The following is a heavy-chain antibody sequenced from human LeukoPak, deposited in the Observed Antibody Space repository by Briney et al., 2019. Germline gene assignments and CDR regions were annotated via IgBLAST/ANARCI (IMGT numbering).Heavy chain of an antibody. CDR3: ASPGYSSSWYPLGY. J-gene: IGHJ4*02. V-gene: IGHV1-69*05. CDR1: GYTFTSYD. CDR2: IIPIFGTA. Sequence: ASVKVSCKASGYTFTSYDINWVRQATGQGLEWMGGIIPIFGTANYAQKFQGRVTITTDESTSTAYMELSSLRSEDTAVYYCASPGYSSSWYPLGYWGQGTLVTVSS. D-gene: IGHD6-13*01.